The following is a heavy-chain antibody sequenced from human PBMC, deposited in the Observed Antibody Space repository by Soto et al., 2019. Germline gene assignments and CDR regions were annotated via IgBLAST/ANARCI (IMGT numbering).Heavy chain of an antibody. J-gene: IGHJ4*02. D-gene: IGHD6-13*01. CDR1: GGTFSSYA. CDR3: ARELPKYSSSPGLIDY. Sequence: ASVKVSCKASGGTFSSYAISWVRQAPGQGLEWMGGITPIFGTANYAQKFQGRVTITADKSTSTAYMELSSLRSEDTAVYYCARELPKYSSSPGLIDYWGQGTLVTVSS. V-gene: IGHV1-69*06. CDR2: ITPIFGTA.